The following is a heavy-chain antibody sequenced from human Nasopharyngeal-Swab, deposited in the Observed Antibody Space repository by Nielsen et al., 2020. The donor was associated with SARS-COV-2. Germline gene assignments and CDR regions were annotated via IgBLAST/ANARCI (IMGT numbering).Heavy chain of an antibody. J-gene: IGHJ5*02. CDR3: ARDQGEWLRFGGFDP. D-gene: IGHD5-12*01. V-gene: IGHV6-1*01. Sequence: SETLSLTCAISGDSVSSNSASWNWIRQSPSRGLEWLGRTYYRSKWYNDYAVSVKSRITINPDTSKNQFSLQLNSVTPEDTAVYYCARDQGEWLRFGGFDPWGQGTLVTVSS. CDR2: TYYRSKWYN. CDR1: GDSVSSNSAS.